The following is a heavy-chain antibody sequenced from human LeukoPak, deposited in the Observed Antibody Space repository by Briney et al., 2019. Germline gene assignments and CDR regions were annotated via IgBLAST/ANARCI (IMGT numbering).Heavy chain of an antibody. V-gene: IGHV3-30*03. J-gene: IGHJ4*02. CDR1: GFTFSSYG. CDR3: ARDDSSGWYYFDY. CDR2: ISYDGSNK. Sequence: GRSLRLSCAASGFTFSSYGMHWVRQAPGKGLEWVAVISYDGSNKYYADSVKGRFTISRDNAKNSLYLQMNSLRAEDTAVYHCARDDSSGWYYFDYWGQGTLVTVSS. D-gene: IGHD6-19*01.